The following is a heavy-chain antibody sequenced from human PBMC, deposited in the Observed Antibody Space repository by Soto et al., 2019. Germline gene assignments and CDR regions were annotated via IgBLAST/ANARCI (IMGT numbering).Heavy chain of an antibody. Sequence: PGGSLRLSCAASGFTFSSYGMHWVRQAPGKGLEWVAVISYDGSNKYYADSVKGRFTISRDNSKNTLYLQMNSLKAEDTAVYYCAKSPGVIVVVPAAESQIDYWGQGTLVTAPQ. CDR1: GFTFSSYG. D-gene: IGHD2-2*01. J-gene: IGHJ4*02. V-gene: IGHV3-30*18. CDR2: ISYDGSNK. CDR3: AKSPGVIVVVPAAESQIDY.